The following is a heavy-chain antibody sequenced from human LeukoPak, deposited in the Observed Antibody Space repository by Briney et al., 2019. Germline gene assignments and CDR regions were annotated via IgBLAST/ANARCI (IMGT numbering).Heavy chain of an antibody. V-gene: IGHV3-23*01. CDR3: AKGLTNLGDD. J-gene: IGHJ4*02. Sequence: HPGRSLRLSCAASGFTFSTYAMSWVRQAPGKGLEWVSGLSGSGSSAYYADSVKGRFTISRDNSKNTLYLQMNSLRPEDTAVYYCAKGLTNLGDDWGQGTLVTVSS. D-gene: IGHD3-9*01. CDR2: LSGSGSSA. CDR1: GFTFSTYA.